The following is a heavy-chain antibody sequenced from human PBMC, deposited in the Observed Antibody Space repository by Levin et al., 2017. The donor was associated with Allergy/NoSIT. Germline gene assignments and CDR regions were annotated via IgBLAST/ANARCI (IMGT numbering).Heavy chain of an antibody. CDR1: GDSISSYY. CDR3: ARTSGSGSGTYYDVGYFDS. Sequence: PSQTLSLTCTVSGDSISSYYWTWIRQPAGKGLEWIGRIYTSGSTNYNPSLKSRVTMSVDTSKNQFSLELRSVTAADTAVYYCARTSGSGSGTYYDVGYFDSWGQGTLVTVSS. D-gene: IGHD3-10*01. J-gene: IGHJ4*02. V-gene: IGHV4-4*07. CDR2: IYTSGST.